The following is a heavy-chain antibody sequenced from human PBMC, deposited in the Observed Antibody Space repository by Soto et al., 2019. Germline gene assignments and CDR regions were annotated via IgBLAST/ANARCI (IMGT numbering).Heavy chain of an antibody. V-gene: IGHV3-23*01. CDR2: ISGSGGST. CDR3: TAPLYSGYALAPNYDY. CDR1: GFTFSSYA. Sequence: PGGSLRLSCAASGFTFSSYAMSWVRQAPGKGLEWVSAISGSGGSTYYADSVKGRFTISRDNSKNTLYLQMNSLRAEDTAVYDCTAPLYSGYALAPNYDYWGQGTLVTVSS. J-gene: IGHJ4*02. D-gene: IGHD5-12*01.